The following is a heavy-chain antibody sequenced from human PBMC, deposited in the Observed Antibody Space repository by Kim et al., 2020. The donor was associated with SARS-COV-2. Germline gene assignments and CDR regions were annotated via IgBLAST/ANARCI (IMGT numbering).Heavy chain of an antibody. CDR1: GFTFSSYW. CDR3: ARGAVASGGGYYDSSGLLNGVYYFDY. J-gene: IGHJ4*02. D-gene: IGHD3-22*01. Sequence: GGSLRLSCAASGFTFSSYWMSWVRQAPGKGLEWVANIKQDGSEKYYVDSVKGRFTISRDNAKNSLYLQMNSLRAEDTAVYYCARGAVASGGGYYDSSGLLNGVYYFDYWGQGTLVTVSS. CDR2: IKQDGSEK. V-gene: IGHV3-7*01.